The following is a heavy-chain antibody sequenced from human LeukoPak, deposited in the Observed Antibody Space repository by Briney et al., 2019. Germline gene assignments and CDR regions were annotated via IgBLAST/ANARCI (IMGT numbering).Heavy chain of an antibody. V-gene: IGHV4-34*01. Sequence: PSETLSLTCAVYGGSFSGYYWSWIRQPPGKGLEWIGEINHSGSTNYNPSLKSRVTISVDTSKNQFSLKLSSVTAADTAVYYCAREVRASSVSAVQHWGQGTLVTVSS. CDR3: AREVRASSVSAVQH. CDR1: GGSFSGYY. CDR2: INHSGST. J-gene: IGHJ1*01. D-gene: IGHD3-22*01.